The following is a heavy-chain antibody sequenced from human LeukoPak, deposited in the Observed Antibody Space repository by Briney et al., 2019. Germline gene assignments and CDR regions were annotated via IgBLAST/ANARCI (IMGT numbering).Heavy chain of an antibody. D-gene: IGHD1-7*01. CDR1: GGSISGDH. Sequence: SETLSLTCTVSGGSISGDHWNWIRQPPGKGLEWIVYIYYSGNTNYNPFLKSRVTISVDTSKNQFSLKLNSVTAADTAVYYCARNGPLAGTRNWFDPWGLGTLVTVSS. J-gene: IGHJ5*02. CDR2: IYYSGNT. CDR3: ARNGPLAGTRNWFDP. V-gene: IGHV4-59*08.